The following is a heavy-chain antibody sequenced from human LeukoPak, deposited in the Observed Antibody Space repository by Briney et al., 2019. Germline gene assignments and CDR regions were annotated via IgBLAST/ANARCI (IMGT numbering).Heavy chain of an antibody. V-gene: IGHV4-34*01. D-gene: IGHD3-22*01. J-gene: IGHJ4*02. CDR1: GGPFSGYD. CDR2: INHSGSA. CDR3: ARARGDYYDSSGYYSAFDY. Sequence: AETLSLTCAVYGGPFSGYDWSWIRQPPGKGLEWMGEINHSGSANYNPSLERRLTISVDMSKHHFSLKFNSVPAADTAVYYCARARGDYYDSSGYYSAFDYWGQGTLVTVSS.